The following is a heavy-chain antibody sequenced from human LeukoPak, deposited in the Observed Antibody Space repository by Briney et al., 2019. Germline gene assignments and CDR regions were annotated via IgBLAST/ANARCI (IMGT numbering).Heavy chain of an antibody. V-gene: IGHV3-72*01. CDR3: TRIFCYGTRGYYPDF. Sequence: PGGSLRLSCAASGFTFSSYWMSWVRQAPGKGLEWIGRSKNKDYAYSTVYAASVKGRFTFSRDDPKNSLYLQMNSLTTEDTAVYYCTRIFCYGTRGYYPDFWGQGTLVTVSS. CDR1: GFTFSSYW. CDR2: SKNKDYAYST. D-gene: IGHD3-22*01. J-gene: IGHJ4*02.